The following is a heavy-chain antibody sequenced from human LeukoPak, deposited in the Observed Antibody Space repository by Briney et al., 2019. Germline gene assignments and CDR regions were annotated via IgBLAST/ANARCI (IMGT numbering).Heavy chain of an antibody. D-gene: IGHD3-10*01. CDR2: IYYSGST. CDR1: GGSISSYY. J-gene: IGHJ6*02. CDR3: ASNYGSGSYYNSRYYYYGMDV. Sequence: SETLSLTCTVSGGSISSYYWSWIRQPPGKGLEWIGYIYYSGSTNYNPSLKSRVTISVDTSKNQFSLKLSSVTAADTAVYYCASNYGSGSYYNSRYYYYGMDVWGQGTTVTVSS. V-gene: IGHV4-59*01.